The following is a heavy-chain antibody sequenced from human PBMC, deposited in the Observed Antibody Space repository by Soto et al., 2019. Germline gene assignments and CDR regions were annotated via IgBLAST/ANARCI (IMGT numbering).Heavy chain of an antibody. CDR1: GFIFHNYT. V-gene: IGHV3-64D*06. CDR3: VKYSKPVG. Sequence: GSLRLSCAASGFIFHNYTMHWFRQAPGKGLEYVSTIDKDGIRTYYADSVKGRFTISRDNPKSTLYLEMRNLRLEDTAVYYCVKYSKPVGWGQGALVTVSS. CDR2: IDKDGIRT. D-gene: IGHD1-26*01. J-gene: IGHJ4*02.